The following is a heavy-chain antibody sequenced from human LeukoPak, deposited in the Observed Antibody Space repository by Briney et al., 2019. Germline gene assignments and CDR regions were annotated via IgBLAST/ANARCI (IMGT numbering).Heavy chain of an antibody. CDR1: GNYW. Sequence: GGSLRLSCAASGNYWMHWVRQAPGKGLVWVSHINSDGSWTSYADSVKGRFTISKDNAKNTVYLQMNSLRAEDTAVYYCARDGGSSWYFLPDDYWGQGTLVTVSS. V-gene: IGHV3-74*01. D-gene: IGHD6-13*01. CDR2: INSDGSWT. J-gene: IGHJ4*02. CDR3: ARDGGSSWYFLPDDY.